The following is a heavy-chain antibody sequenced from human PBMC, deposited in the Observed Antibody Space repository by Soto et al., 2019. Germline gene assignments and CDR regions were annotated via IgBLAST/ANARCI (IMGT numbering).Heavy chain of an antibody. CDR3: ARGVAFLDY. Sequence: ASVKVSCKASGYTFSSYAIHWVRQAPGQGLEWMGWIHAGNGNTKYSQSFQGRVTISRDTSATTAYMELDSLRFEDTAVYYCARGVAFLDYWGQGTLVTVSS. CDR1: GYTFSSYA. D-gene: IGHD2-15*01. CDR2: IHAGNGNT. V-gene: IGHV1-3*01. J-gene: IGHJ4*02.